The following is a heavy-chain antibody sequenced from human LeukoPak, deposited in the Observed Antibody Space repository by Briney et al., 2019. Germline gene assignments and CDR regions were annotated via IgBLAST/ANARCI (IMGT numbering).Heavy chain of an antibody. CDR3: ARRTTVTIPFGY. CDR1: GGSFSGYY. CDR2: INHSGST. Sequence: SETLSLTCAVYGGSFSGYYWSWIRQPPGKGLEWIGEINHSGSTNYNPSLKSRVTISVDKSKNQFSLKLSSVTAADTAVYYCARRTTVTIPFGYWGQGTLVIVSS. J-gene: IGHJ4*02. V-gene: IGHV4-34*01. D-gene: IGHD4-11*01.